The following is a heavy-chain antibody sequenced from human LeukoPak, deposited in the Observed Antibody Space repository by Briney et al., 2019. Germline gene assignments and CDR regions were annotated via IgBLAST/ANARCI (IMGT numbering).Heavy chain of an antibody. Sequence: SQTLSLTCTVSGGSISSGDYYWSWIRQPPGKGLEWIGYMYYTGSTYYNPSLKSRVTISVDTSKNQFSLKLSSVTAADTAVYYSARHLYPRDYFDYWGQGTLVTVSS. CDR1: GGSISSGDYY. CDR3: ARHLYPRDYFDY. CDR2: MYYTGST. V-gene: IGHV4-30-4*08. J-gene: IGHJ4*02. D-gene: IGHD2-2*01.